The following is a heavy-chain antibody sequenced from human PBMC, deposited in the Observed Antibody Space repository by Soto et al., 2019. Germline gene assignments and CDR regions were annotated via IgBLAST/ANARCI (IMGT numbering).Heavy chain of an antibody. CDR3: ARVTTMVRGPPNPYYYYYMDV. V-gene: IGHV4-34*01. Sequence: SETLSLTCAVYGGSFSGYYWSWIRQPPGKGLEWIGEINHSGSTNYNPSLKSRVTISVDTSKNQFSLKLSSVTAADTAVYYCARVTTMVRGPPNPYYYYYMDVWGKGTTVTVSS. J-gene: IGHJ6*03. CDR2: INHSGST. CDR1: GGSFSGYY. D-gene: IGHD3-10*01.